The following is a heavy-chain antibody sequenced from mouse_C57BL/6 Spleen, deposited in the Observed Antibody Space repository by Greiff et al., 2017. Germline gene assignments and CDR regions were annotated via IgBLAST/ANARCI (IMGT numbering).Heavy chain of an antibody. CDR2: IWSGGST. CDR1: GFSLTSYG. D-gene: IGHD3-1*01. Sequence: VHLVESGPGLVQPSQSLSITCTVSGFSLTSYGVHWVRQSPGKGLEWLGVIWSGGSTDYNAAFISRLSISKDNSKSQVFFKMNSLQADDTAIYYCAENGGFFYAMDYWGQGTSVTVSS. J-gene: IGHJ4*01. V-gene: IGHV2-2*01. CDR3: AENGGFFYAMDY.